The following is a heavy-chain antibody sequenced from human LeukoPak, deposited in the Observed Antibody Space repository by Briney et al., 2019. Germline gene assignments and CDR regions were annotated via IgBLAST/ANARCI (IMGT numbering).Heavy chain of an antibody. V-gene: IGHV4-39*07. D-gene: IGHD3-10*01. CDR1: GDSISRSNYY. CDR3: ARGARDQRITMVRGVIGYYMDV. Sequence: SEALSLTCSVSGDSISRSNYYWGWIRQPPGKGLEWIGSIHYTGSTYHNPSLKSRVTISVDTSKNQFSLKLSSVTAADTAVYYCARGARDQRITMVRGVIGYYMDVWGKGTTVTVSS. J-gene: IGHJ6*03. CDR2: IHYTGST.